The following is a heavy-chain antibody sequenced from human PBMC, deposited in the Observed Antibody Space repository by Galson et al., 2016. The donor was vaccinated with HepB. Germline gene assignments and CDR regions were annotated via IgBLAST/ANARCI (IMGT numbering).Heavy chain of an antibody. J-gene: IGHJ4*02. CDR2: IYPRDSDT. CDR1: GYSFTNYW. CDR3: ARSRDCTKFYD. D-gene: IGHD2-8*01. Sequence: QSGAEVKKPGEFLRISCKGSGYSFTNYWIGWVRQMPGKGLQWMGIIYPRDSDTRYSPSFQGQVTISADRSISTAYLQWSSLKASDTAMYYCARSRDCTKFYDWGQGTLVTVSS. V-gene: IGHV5-51*01.